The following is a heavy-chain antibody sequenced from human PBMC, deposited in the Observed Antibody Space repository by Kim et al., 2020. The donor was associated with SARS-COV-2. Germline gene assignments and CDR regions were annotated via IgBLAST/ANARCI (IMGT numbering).Heavy chain of an antibody. CDR3: AKERRPGTAVAASFDY. J-gene: IGHJ4*01. CDR2: ISYYGTNK. D-gene: IGHD6-19*01. V-gene: IGHV3-30*18. Sequence: GGSLRLSCAASGFTFSSYAMHWVRQAPGKGLEWVAIISYYGTNKYYADSVKGRFTISRDTSKNTLYLQMNSLRAEDTAVYYCAKERRPGTAVAASFDYWG. CDR1: GFTFSSYA.